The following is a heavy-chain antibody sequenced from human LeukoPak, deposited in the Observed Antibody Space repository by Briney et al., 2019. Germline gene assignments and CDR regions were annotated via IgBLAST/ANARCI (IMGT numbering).Heavy chain of an antibody. Sequence: PGGSLRLSCADSGFTFSSFAMSWVRQAPGKGLEWVSTISGSGGSTPYADSVKGRFTISRDNSKNTLYLQMNSLRAEDTALYYCAKNSRSSGYYLDYWGQGTLVTVSS. CDR3: AKNSRSSGYYLDY. J-gene: IGHJ4*02. CDR2: ISGSGGST. D-gene: IGHD3-22*01. V-gene: IGHV3-23*01. CDR1: GFTFSSFA.